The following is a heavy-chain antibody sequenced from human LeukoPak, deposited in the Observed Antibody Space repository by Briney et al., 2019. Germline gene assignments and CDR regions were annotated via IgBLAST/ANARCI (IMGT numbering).Heavy chain of an antibody. CDR2: ISSSSSYI. Sequence: GGSLRLSCTASGFTFRTYWMTWVRQAPGKGLEWVSSISSSSSYIYYADSVKGRFTISRDNAKNSLYLQMNSLRAEDTAVYYCASFLSPLDYWGQGTLVTVSS. J-gene: IGHJ4*02. D-gene: IGHD2/OR15-2a*01. CDR3: ASFLSPLDY. V-gene: IGHV3-21*01. CDR1: GFTFRTYW.